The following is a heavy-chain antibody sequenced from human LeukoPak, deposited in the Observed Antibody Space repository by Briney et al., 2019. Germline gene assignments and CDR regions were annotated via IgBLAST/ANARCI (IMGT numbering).Heavy chain of an antibody. CDR2: FYWDGEM. CDR3: VHRLGVGGVDDWFDS. Sequence: VCALTLAKPAQGLTLSCSLSGLSLPSRGKGLGWIRQLTGKAREWYVAFYWDGEMRYSTSMTNRLTVTKSACKNPVDTAMNNMAPVHTGTYYCVHRLGVGGVDDWFDSSGQGTQVTVSS. V-gene: IGHV2-5*02. D-gene: IGHD3-16*01. J-gene: IGHJ5*01. CDR1: GLSLPSRGKG.